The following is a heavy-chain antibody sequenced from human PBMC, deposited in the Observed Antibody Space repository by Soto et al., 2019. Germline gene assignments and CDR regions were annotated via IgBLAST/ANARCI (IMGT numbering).Heavy chain of an antibody. CDR2: ISYDGSNK. J-gene: IGHJ4*02. V-gene: IGHV3-30*18. CDR1: GFTFSSYG. D-gene: IGHD6-25*01. Sequence: QVQLVESGGGVVQPGRSLRLSCAASGFTFSSYGMHWVRQAPGKGLEWVAVISYDGSNKYYADSVKGRFTISRDNSKNTLYLQMNSLRAEDTAVYYCAKLPSSGNGGDYWGQGTLVTVSS. CDR3: AKLPSSGNGGDY.